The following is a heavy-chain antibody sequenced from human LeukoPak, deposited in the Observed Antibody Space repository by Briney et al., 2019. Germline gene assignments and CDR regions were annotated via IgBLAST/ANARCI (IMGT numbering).Heavy chain of an antibody. D-gene: IGHD3-10*01. V-gene: IGHV3-15*01. J-gene: IGHJ4*02. CDR1: GLSFTNAW. CDR3: TTDLGLTMIRGVIVY. CDR2: VKSRGDGETT. Sequence: GGSLRLSCAASGLSFTNAWMTWVRQAPGKGLEWVGRVKSRGDGETTDYAEFVKGRFTMSRDDSKATLYLQMYGLEAEDTAVYYCTTDLGLTMIRGVIVYWGQGTLVVVSS.